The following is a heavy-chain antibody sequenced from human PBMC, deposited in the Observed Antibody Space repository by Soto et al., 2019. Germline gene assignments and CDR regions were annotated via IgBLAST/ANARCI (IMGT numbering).Heavy chain of an antibody. Sequence: ASVKVSCKASGYTFTSYGISWVRQAPGQGLEWMGWISAYNGNTNYAQKLQGRVTMTTDTSTSTAYMELRSLRSDDTAVYYCAREGYCSGGSCYYYYYYGTDVWGQGTTVTVSS. D-gene: IGHD2-15*01. CDR2: ISAYNGNT. CDR3: AREGYCSGGSCYYYYYYGTDV. CDR1: GYTFTSYG. J-gene: IGHJ6*02. V-gene: IGHV1-18*01.